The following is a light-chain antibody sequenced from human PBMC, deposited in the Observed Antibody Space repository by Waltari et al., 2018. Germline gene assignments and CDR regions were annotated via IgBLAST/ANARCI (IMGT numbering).Light chain of an antibody. Sequence: SYELTQPPSVSVSPGQTASITCSGDKLGDKYACWYQQKPGQSPVLVIYQDSKRPSVSPERFSGSNSGNTAALTISGTQAMDEADYYCQAWDSSTVVFGGGTK. CDR3: QAWDSSTVV. J-gene: IGLJ2*01. CDR1: KLGDKY. CDR2: QDS. V-gene: IGLV3-1*01.